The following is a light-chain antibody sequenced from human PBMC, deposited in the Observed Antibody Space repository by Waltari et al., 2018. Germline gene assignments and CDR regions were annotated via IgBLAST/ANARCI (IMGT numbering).Light chain of an antibody. CDR1: SSDVGGYRY. V-gene: IGLV2-14*01. J-gene: IGLJ3*02. CDR3: DSYTSSSTRV. Sequence: QSALTQPASVSGSPGQSITISCTGTSSDVGGYRYVSWYQQHPGKAPKLIIYEASHRPSGVSDRFSGSKSGNTASLTISGLQAEDEADYYCDSYTSSSTRVFGGGTTLTVL. CDR2: EAS.